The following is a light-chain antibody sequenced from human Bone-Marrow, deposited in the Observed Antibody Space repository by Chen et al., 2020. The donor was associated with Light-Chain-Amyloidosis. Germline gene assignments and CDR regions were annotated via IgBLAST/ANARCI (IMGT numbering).Light chain of an antibody. CDR2: GSS. J-gene: IGKJ4*01. CDR3: QQYGTSPLT. CDR1: QTISSNY. V-gene: IGKV3-20*01. Sequence: EIVFTQSPGTLSLSPGEGANLSCRASQTISSNYLTWYQQKFGQAPRLLIYGSSSRATGIPDRFTGSGSGTDCTLTINRLEPEDFAMYYCQQYGTSPLTFGGGTKVEIK.